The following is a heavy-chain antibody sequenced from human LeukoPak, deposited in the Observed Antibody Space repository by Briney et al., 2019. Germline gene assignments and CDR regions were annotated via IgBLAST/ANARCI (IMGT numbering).Heavy chain of an antibody. V-gene: IGHV4-59*01. CDR2: VNLSGST. CDR3: ARGPAAQYYYGSGSYSY. CDR1: GDSISTYY. Sequence: SETLSLTCTISGDSISTYYWSWIRQSPGKGLEWIGDVNLSGSTNYNPSLNYNPSLKSRVSISVDTSKNQFSLKLSSVTAADTAVYYCARGPAAQYYYGSGSYSYWGQGTLVTVSS. D-gene: IGHD3-10*01. J-gene: IGHJ4*02.